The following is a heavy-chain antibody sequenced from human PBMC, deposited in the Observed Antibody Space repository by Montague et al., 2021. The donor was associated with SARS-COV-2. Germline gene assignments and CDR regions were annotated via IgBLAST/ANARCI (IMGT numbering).Heavy chain of an antibody. V-gene: IGHV3-53*01. CDR2: IYSGGST. CDR3: ARGGKYSGYGSLDY. D-gene: IGHD5-12*01. CDR1: GFTVSSNY. Sequence: SLRLSCAASGFTVSSNYMSWVRRAPGKGLEWVSVIYSGGSTYYADSVKGQFTISRDNSKNTLYLQMNSLRAEDTAVYYCARGGKYSGYGSLDYWGQGTLVTVSS. J-gene: IGHJ4*02.